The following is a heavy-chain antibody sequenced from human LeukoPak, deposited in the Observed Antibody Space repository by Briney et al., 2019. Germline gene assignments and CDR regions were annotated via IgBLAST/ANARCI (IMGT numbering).Heavy chain of an antibody. Sequence: SETLSLTCTVSDYSISSGYGYYWSWIRQPAGKGLEWIGRIYTSGSTKYNPSLKSRVTISLDTSKNQFSLKVSSVTAADTAMYYCATTRWTSERGGFDYWGQGTLVTVSS. CDR1: DYSISSGYGYY. V-gene: IGHV4-61*02. J-gene: IGHJ4*02. CDR2: IYTSGST. D-gene: IGHD1-1*01. CDR3: ATTRWTSERGGFDY.